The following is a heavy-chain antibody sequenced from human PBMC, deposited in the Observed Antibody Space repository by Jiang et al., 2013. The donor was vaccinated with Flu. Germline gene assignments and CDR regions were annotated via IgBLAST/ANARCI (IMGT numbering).Heavy chain of an antibody. V-gene: IGHV3-30*18. D-gene: IGHD4-11*01. Sequence: VQLVESGGGVVQPGRSLRLSCAASGFTFSSYGMHWVRQAPGKGLEWVAVISYDGSNKYYADSVKGRFTISRDNSKNTLYLQMNSLRAEDTAVYYCAKDGGAHYSTPENWFDPWGQGTLVTVSS. J-gene: IGHJ5*02. CDR1: GFTFSSYG. CDR3: AKDGGAHYSTPENWFDP. CDR2: ISYDGSNK.